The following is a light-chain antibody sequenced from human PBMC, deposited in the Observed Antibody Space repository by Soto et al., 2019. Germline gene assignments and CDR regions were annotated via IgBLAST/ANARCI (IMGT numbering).Light chain of an antibody. CDR1: SSDVGGYNY. CDR2: EVS. V-gene: IGLV2-14*01. CDR3: SSYTSSSTRV. Sequence: QSVLTQPASVSGSPGQSITISCTGTSSDVGGYNYVSWYQQHPGKALKLMIYEVSNRPSGVSNRFSGSKSGNTASLTISGLQAEDEADYYCSSYTSSSTRVFGGGTKLTVL. J-gene: IGLJ3*02.